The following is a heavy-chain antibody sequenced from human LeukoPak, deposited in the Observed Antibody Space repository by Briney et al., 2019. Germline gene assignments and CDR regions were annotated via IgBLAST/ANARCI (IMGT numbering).Heavy chain of an antibody. V-gene: IGHV3-64*02. CDR3: ASGRLYGSGTYYNRETDV. J-gene: IGHJ6*04. D-gene: IGHD3-10*01. Sequence: GGSLRLSCAASGFTFSSYSMHWVRQAPGKGLECVSAINGDGGSTYYADSVKGRFTISRDNSKNTLYLQMGSLRSEDMAVYYCASGRLYGSGTYYNRETDVWGKGTTVTVSS. CDR1: GFTFSSYS. CDR2: INGDGGST.